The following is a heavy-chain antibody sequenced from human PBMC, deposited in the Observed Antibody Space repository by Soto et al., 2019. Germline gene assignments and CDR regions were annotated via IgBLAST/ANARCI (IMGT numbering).Heavy chain of an antibody. Sequence: QVQLVQSGVEVKKPGASVKVSCRASGYTFTSYNMHWVGQAPGQGLGWMGIINPSGGSTSYAQKFQGRVTMTRDTSTSTVYMELSGLRSEDTALYYCARCIAVAVNWYFDLWGRGTLVTVSS. V-gene: IGHV1-46*01. CDR1: GYTFTSYN. CDR2: INPSGGST. J-gene: IGHJ2*01. CDR3: ARCIAVAVNWYFDL. D-gene: IGHD6-19*01.